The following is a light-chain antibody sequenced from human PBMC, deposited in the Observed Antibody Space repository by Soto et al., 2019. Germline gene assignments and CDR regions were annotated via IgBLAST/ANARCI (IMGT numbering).Light chain of an antibody. CDR3: QQLDSNPPWT. V-gene: IGKV1-9*01. Sequence: IQLTQSPSSLSGSVGDTVTISCRASQTIDNYLAWYQQYPGRAPKLLIYLASTLQSGVPSRFSGSGSGTDFTLTITSLQPEDFGTDYCQQLDSNPPWTFGQGTRVEIK. CDR1: QTIDNY. CDR2: LAS. J-gene: IGKJ1*01.